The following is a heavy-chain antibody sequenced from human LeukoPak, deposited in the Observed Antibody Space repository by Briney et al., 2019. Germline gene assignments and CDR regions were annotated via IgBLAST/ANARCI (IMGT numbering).Heavy chain of an antibody. CDR3: ARDQFGVIIVTSQYYFDY. D-gene: IGHD3-3*01. CDR2: INWNGGST. V-gene: IGHV3-20*04. Sequence: GGSLRLSCAASGFTFDDYGMSWVRQAPGKGLEWVSGINWNGGSTGYADSVKGRFTISRDNAKNSLYLQMNSLRAGDTALYYCARDQFGVIIVTSQYYFDYWGQGTLVTVSS. J-gene: IGHJ4*02. CDR1: GFTFDDYG.